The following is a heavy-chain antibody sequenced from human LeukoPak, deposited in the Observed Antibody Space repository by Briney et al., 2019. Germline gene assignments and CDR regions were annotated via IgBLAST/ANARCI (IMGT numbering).Heavy chain of an antibody. CDR2: ISSSGSTI. Sequence: GGSLRLSCAASGFTFSSYEMNWVRQAPGKGLEWVSYISSSGSTIYYADSVKGRFTISRDNSKNTLYLQMNSLRAGDTAVYYCARTIEMATISYFDYWGQGTLVTVSS. V-gene: IGHV3-48*03. D-gene: IGHD5-24*01. J-gene: IGHJ4*02. CDR1: GFTFSSYE. CDR3: ARTIEMATISYFDY.